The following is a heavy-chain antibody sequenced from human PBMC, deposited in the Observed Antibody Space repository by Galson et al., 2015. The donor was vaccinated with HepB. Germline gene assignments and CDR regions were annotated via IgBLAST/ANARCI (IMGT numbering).Heavy chain of an antibody. CDR1: GFTVSSNY. J-gene: IGHJ4*02. Sequence: SLRLSCAAPGFTVSSNYMTWVRQAPGKGLEWVSVIYSGGSTDYADSVKGRFTISRDNSKNTLYFQLNSPRAEDTAVYYCARGYSRSWYSGLGYWGQGTLVTVSS. CDR3: ARGYSRSWYSGLGY. V-gene: IGHV3-53*01. D-gene: IGHD6-13*01. CDR2: IYSGGST.